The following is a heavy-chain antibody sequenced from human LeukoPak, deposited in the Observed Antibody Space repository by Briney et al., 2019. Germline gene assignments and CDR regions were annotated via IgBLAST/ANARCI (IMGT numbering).Heavy chain of an antibody. V-gene: IGHV3-30*04. CDR2: ISYDGSNK. CDR1: GFTFSSYA. D-gene: IGHD2-15*01. Sequence: GGSLRLSCVASGFTFSSYAMHWVRQAPGKGLEWVAVISYDGSNKYYADSVKGRFTISRDNSKNTLYLQMNSLRAEDTAVYYCARDPALRDYFDYWGQGTLVTVSS. J-gene: IGHJ4*02. CDR3: ARDPALRDYFDY.